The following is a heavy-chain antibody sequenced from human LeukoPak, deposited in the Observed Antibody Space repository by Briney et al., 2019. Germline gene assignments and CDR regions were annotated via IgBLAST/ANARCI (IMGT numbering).Heavy chain of an antibody. J-gene: IGHJ4*02. Sequence: GGSLRLSCAASGFTFSSYEMNWVRQAPGKGLEWVSYISSSGSTIYYADSVKGRFTISRDNSKNTLYLQMNSLRAEDTAVYYCARDSIAYCGGDCQTHFDYWGQGTLVTVSS. CDR3: ARDSIAYCGGDCQTHFDY. CDR2: ISSSGSTI. V-gene: IGHV3-48*03. CDR1: GFTFSSYE. D-gene: IGHD2-21*02.